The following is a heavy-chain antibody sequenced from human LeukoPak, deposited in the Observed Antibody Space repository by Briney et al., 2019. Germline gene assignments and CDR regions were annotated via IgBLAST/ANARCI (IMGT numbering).Heavy chain of an antibody. Sequence: VASVKVSCKASGYTFTGYYMHWVRQAPGQGLEWMGWINPNSGGTNYAQKFQGRVTMTRDTSISTAYMELSRLRSDDTAVYYCARASSSWFRPFDYWGQGTLVTVSS. J-gene: IGHJ4*02. CDR1: GYTFTGYY. CDR3: ARASSSWFRPFDY. V-gene: IGHV1-2*02. D-gene: IGHD6-13*01. CDR2: INPNSGGT.